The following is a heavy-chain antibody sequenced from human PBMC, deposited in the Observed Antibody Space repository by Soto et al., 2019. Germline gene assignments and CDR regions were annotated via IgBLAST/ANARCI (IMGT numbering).Heavy chain of an antibody. J-gene: IGHJ6*02. CDR1: GGSVNNANYF. CDR2: IYYSGST. D-gene: IGHD4-17*01. V-gene: IGHV4-31*03. Sequence: QVRLEESGPGLVKPSETLSLICSVSGGSVNNANYFWNWIRHHPENGLEWIGYIYYSGSTRYNPSFKNRATLSIATSKNQFSLRLNSVTVADTAVYFCARDADYGGSRGGMDVWGRGTKVTVSS. CDR3: ARDADYGGSRGGMDV.